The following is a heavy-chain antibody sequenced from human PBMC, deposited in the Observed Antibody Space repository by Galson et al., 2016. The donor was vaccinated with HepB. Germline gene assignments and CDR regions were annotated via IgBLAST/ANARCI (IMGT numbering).Heavy chain of an antibody. J-gene: IGHJ4*02. Sequence: ETLSLTCTVSGGSISDYYYYWGWIRQPPGKGLEWIGSIYNSGSTYYNPSLKSRVTISVDTSKNQFSLKLSSVTAADTAVYYCARHILSSSPYYFDYWGQGTLVTVSS. CDR1: GGSISDYYYY. CDR3: ARHILSSSPYYFDY. V-gene: IGHV4-39*01. CDR2: IYNSGST. D-gene: IGHD6-6*01.